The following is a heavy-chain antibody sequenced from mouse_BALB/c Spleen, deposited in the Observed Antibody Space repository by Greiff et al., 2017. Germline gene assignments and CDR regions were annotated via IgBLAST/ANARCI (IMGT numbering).Heavy chain of an antibody. CDR1: GFTFSSYG. CDR2: ISSGGSYT. D-gene: IGHD1-1*01. CDR3: ARLYYGSKNYFDY. Sequence: EVQVVESGGDLVKPGGSLKLSCAASGFTFSSYGMSWVRQTPDKRLEWVATISSGGSYTYYPDSVKGRFTISRDNAKNTLYLQMSSLKSEDTAMYYCARLYYGSKNYFDYWGQGTTLTVSS. V-gene: IGHV5-6*01. J-gene: IGHJ2*01.